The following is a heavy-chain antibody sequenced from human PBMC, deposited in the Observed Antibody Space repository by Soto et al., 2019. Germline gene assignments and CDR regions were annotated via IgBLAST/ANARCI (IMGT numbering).Heavy chain of an antibody. D-gene: IGHD3-10*01. CDR1: GGTFSSYA. V-gene: IGHV1-69*13. Sequence: SVKFSCKSSGGTFSSYAISWVRQAPGQGLEWMGGIIPIFGTANYAQKFQGRVTITADESTSTAYMELSSLRSEDTAVYYCAKATFYDGSGSYYNPLYYYGMDVWGQGNTVTGSS. CDR2: IIPIFGTA. CDR3: AKATFYDGSGSYYNPLYYYGMDV. J-gene: IGHJ6*02.